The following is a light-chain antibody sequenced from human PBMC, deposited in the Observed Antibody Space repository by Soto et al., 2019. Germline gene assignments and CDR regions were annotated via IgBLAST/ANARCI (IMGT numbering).Light chain of an antibody. Sequence: DIQMTQSPSSLSASVGDRVPITCQASQDISNYLNWYQQKPGKAPKLLIYDASKLETGVPSRCSGSGSGTYFTFTISSLQPEDIATYYCQQYDNLPLTFGGGTKVEIK. J-gene: IGKJ4*01. CDR1: QDISNY. V-gene: IGKV1-33*01. CDR3: QQYDNLPLT. CDR2: DAS.